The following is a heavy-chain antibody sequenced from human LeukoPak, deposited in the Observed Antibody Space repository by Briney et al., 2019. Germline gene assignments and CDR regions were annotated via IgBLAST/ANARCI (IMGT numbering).Heavy chain of an antibody. Sequence: GGSLRLSCAASGFTFSNYYMSWIGQAPGKGLVWVSYISSSSSYTNHADSVKGRFTISRDNAKNSLYLQMNSLRAEDTAVYYCAREGSGGYSGYFDLWGRGTLVTVSS. CDR3: AREGSGGYSGYFDL. J-gene: IGHJ2*01. D-gene: IGHD2-21*02. CDR2: ISSSSSYT. V-gene: IGHV3-11*05. CDR1: GFTFSNYY.